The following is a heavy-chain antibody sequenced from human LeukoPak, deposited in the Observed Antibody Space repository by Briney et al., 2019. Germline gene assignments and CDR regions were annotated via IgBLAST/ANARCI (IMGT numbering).Heavy chain of an antibody. J-gene: IGHJ4*02. CDR1: GFTFSNYW. CDR2: IKQDGSEK. CDR3: ASDRDYYDSSDYLFDY. V-gene: IGHV3-7*01. D-gene: IGHD3-22*01. Sequence: GGSLRLSCAASGFTFSNYWMSWVRQAPGKGLEWVANIKQDGSEKYYVDSVKGRFTISRDNAKNSLYLQMNSLRAEDTAVYYCASDRDYYDSSDYLFDYWGQGTLVTVSS.